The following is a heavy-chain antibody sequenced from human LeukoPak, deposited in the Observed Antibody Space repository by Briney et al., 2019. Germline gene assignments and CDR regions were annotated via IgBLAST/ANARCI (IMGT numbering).Heavy chain of an antibody. D-gene: IGHD3-3*01. CDR1: GGSISSGSYY. Sequence: SETLSLTCTVSGGSISSGSYYWSWIRQPPGKGLEWIGYIYYSGSTNYNPSLKSRVTISVDTSKNQFSLKLSSVTAADTAVYYCARDFWSGYYVDAFDIWAKGQWSPSLQ. CDR2: IYYSGST. V-gene: IGHV4-61*01. CDR3: ARDFWSGYYVDAFDI. J-gene: IGHJ3*02.